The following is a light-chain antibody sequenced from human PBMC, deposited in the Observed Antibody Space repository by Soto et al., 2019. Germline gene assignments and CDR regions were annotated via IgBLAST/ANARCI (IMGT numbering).Light chain of an antibody. J-gene: IGLJ1*01. CDR1: SSDVGTYNY. Sequence: QPVLTQPRSVSGSLGQSVTISCTGTSSDVGTYNYVSWYQQHPGKAPKVMIYDVSERPSGVPDRFSGSKSGNTASLTISGLQAEDEADYYCCSYAGSPRYVLGTGTKGTVL. CDR3: CSYAGSPRYV. CDR2: DVS. V-gene: IGLV2-11*01.